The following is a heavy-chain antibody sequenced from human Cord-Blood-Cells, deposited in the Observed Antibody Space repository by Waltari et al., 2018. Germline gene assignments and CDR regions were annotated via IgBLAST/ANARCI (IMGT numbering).Heavy chain of an antibody. CDR1: GYTFTSYA. Sequence: QVQLVQSGAEVKKPGASVKVSCKASGYTFTSYAMHWVRQAPGQRLEWMGWINAGNGNTKYSQKFQGRVTITRDTSASTAYMELSSLRSEDTAVYYCARVRYSGYVYDAFDIWGQGTMVTVSS. CDR3: ARVRYSGYVYDAFDI. D-gene: IGHD5-12*01. J-gene: IGHJ3*02. V-gene: IGHV1-3*01. CDR2: INAGNGNT.